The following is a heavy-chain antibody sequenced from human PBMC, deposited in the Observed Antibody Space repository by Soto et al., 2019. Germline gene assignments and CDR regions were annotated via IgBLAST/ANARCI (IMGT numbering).Heavy chain of an antibody. CDR1: GFTFSSYW. CDR3: ASLGGSSSWQYEPDY. J-gene: IGHJ4*02. Sequence: EVQLVESGGGFVQPGGSLRLSCAASGFTFSSYWMHWVRQAPGTGLVWVSRINSDGSRTSYADSVKGPFTISRYNAKNTLYLQMNTLRAEDTAVYYCASLGGSSSWQYEPDYWGQGTLVTVSS. D-gene: IGHD6-13*01. V-gene: IGHV3-74*01. CDR2: INSDGSRT.